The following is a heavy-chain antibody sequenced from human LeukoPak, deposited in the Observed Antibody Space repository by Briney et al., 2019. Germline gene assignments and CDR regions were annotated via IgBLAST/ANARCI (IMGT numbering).Heavy chain of an antibody. D-gene: IGHD1-26*01. V-gene: IGHV4-39*01. Sequence: SETLSLTCTVSGVSISSSSYYWNWIRQPPGKGLEWIGNINYSGSTYYNPSLKSRVTISVDTSKNLFSLKLSSVTAADTAVYYCARRIGGSAEIDYWGQGTLVTVSS. CDR3: ARRIGGSAEIDY. CDR1: GVSISSSSYY. CDR2: INYSGST. J-gene: IGHJ4*02.